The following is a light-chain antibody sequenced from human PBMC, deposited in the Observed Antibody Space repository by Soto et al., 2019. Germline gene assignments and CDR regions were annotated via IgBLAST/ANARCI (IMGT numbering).Light chain of an antibody. CDR3: CSYAGSYGGRFTFVL. J-gene: IGLJ3*02. CDR2: DVS. Sequence: QSALTQPRSVSGSPGQSVTISCTGTSSDVGAYNYVSWYQQSPGKAPKLMIYDVSQRPSGVPDRFPGSKSGNTASLTISGLQADDEADYYCCSYAGSYGGRFTFVLFGGGTKLTVL. V-gene: IGLV2-11*01. CDR1: SSDVGAYNY.